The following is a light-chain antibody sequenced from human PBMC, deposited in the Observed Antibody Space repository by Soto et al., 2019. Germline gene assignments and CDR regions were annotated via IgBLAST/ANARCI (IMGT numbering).Light chain of an antibody. V-gene: IGLV1-44*01. CDR3: AAWDDSLNGVV. J-gene: IGLJ2*01. CDR2: VAT. Sequence: QLVLTQPPSASGTPGQRVTISCSGSSSNIGSNTVNWYQHLPGTAPKLLIYVATHRPSGVPDRFSGSKSGTSASLAISGLQSEDEADYYCAAWDDSLNGVVFGGGTKLTVL. CDR1: SSNIGSNT.